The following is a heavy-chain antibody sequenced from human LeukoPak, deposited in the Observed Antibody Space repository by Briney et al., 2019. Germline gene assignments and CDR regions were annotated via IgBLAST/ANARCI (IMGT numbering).Heavy chain of an antibody. J-gene: IGHJ4*02. CDR1: GGSISSYY. Sequence: PSETLSLTCTVSGGSISSYYWNWIRQPPGKGLEWIGSIYHSGSTHYNPSLKSRVTISVDKSKNQFSLKLSSVTAADTAVYYCAGGPTYYYDSSGYFRGPSYQNRFDYWGQGTLVTVSS. CDR3: AGGPTYYYDSSGYFRGPSYQNRFDY. V-gene: IGHV4-59*04. CDR2: IYHSGST. D-gene: IGHD3-22*01.